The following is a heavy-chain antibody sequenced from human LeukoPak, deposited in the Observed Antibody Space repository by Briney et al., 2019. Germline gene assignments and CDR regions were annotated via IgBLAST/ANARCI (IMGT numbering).Heavy chain of an antibody. V-gene: IGHV1-46*01. Sequence: ASVKVSCKASGYTFTSYYMHWVRQAPGQGLEWMGIINPSGGSTSYAQKFQGRVTMTRDTSTSTVYMELSSLRSEDTAVYYCARGEYSYALAKGAFDIWGQGTMVTVSS. CDR2: INPSGGST. CDR1: GYTFTSYY. D-gene: IGHD5-18*01. CDR3: ARGEYSYALAKGAFDI. J-gene: IGHJ3*02.